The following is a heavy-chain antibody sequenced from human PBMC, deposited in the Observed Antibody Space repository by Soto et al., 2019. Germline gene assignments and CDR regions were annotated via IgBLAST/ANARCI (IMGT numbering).Heavy chain of an antibody. CDR2: IYYSGST. CDR3: ARAVDYYDSSGYYDY. J-gene: IGHJ4*02. Sequence: TSETLSLTCTFSGGSISSYYWSWIRQPPGKGLEWIGYIYYSGSTNYNPSLKSRVTISVDTSKNQFSLKLSSVAAADTAVYYCARAVDYYDSSGYYDYWGQGTLVTVS. CDR1: GGSISSYY. D-gene: IGHD3-22*01. V-gene: IGHV4-59*01.